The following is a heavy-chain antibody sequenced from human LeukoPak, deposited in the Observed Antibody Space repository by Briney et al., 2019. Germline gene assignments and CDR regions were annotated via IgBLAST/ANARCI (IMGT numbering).Heavy chain of an antibody. D-gene: IGHD1-1*01. CDR3: AREGVDWNHSVYYFDY. Sequence: GASVKVSCKASGHKFIAYYMHWVRRAPGQGLEWLGWINPNSAGTNYAQKFQGRVTMPRDTSISTAYMEPSRLRSDDTAVYYCAREGVDWNHSVYYFDYWGQGTLVTVSS. J-gene: IGHJ4*02. CDR2: INPNSAGT. V-gene: IGHV1-2*02. CDR1: GHKFIAYY.